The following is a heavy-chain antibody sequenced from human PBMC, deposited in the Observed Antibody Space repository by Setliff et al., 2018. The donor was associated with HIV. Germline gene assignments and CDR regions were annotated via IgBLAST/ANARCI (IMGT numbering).Heavy chain of an antibody. CDR3: ARVEPFKLDYQETSGYFDY. CDR2: VYTRGNT. D-gene: IGHD3-22*01. Sequence: SETLSLTCAVSGYSISDGYYWGWIRLSPGKGLEWIGNVYTRGNTYYNPSLKSRVTMSIDASKNRFSLKLSPVTAADTAVYYCARVEPFKLDYQETSGYFDYWGHRILVTVSS. V-gene: IGHV4-38-2*01. CDR1: GYSISDGYY. J-gene: IGHJ4*03.